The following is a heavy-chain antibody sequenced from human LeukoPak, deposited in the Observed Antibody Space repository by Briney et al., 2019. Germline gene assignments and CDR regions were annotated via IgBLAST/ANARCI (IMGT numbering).Heavy chain of an antibody. J-gene: IGHJ3*02. D-gene: IGHD3-10*01. CDR2: INHSGST. V-gene: IGHV4-34*01. CDR1: GGSFSGYY. CDR3: AREAQPVLLWFGELDDAFDI. Sequence: SETLSLTCAVYGGSFSGYYWSWIRQPPGKGLEWIGEINHSGSTNYNPSLKSRVTISVDTSKNQFSLKLSSVTAADTAVYYCAREAQPVLLWFGELDDAFDIWGQGTMVTVSS.